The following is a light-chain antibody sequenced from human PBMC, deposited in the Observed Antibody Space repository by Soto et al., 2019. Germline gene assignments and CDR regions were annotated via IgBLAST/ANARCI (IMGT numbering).Light chain of an antibody. J-gene: IGKJ5*01. Sequence: EIVLTPSPGTLSLAPGESPPLSCRHSQTVLNNYLTWYQQKPGQAPRRLIFGASTRATGIPDRFSGSGSGTDFTLTISRLEPEDFAVYYCQQYGSSPPITVGQGTRLEIK. V-gene: IGKV3-20*01. CDR2: GAS. CDR1: QTVLNNY. CDR3: QQYGSSPPIT.